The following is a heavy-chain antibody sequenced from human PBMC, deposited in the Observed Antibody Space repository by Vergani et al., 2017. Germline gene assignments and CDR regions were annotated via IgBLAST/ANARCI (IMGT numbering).Heavy chain of an antibody. J-gene: IGHJ6*03. Sequence: QVQLVQSGAEVKKPGASVKVSCKASGYTFTSYYMHWVRQAPGQGLEWMGIINPSGGSTSYAQKFQGRVTMTRDTSTSTVYMELSSLRSEDTAVYYCARDNYDFWSGYYREGIGYYYYYMDVWGKGTTVTVSS. V-gene: IGHV1-46*01. D-gene: IGHD3-3*01. CDR2: INPSGGST. CDR1: GYTFTSYY. CDR3: ARDNYDFWSGYYREGIGYYYYYMDV.